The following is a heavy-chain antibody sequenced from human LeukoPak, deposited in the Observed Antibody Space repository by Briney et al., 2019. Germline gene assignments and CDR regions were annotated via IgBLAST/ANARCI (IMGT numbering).Heavy chain of an antibody. CDR2: INHSGST. Sequence: SETLSLTCAVYGGSFSGYYWSWIRQPPGKGLEWIGEINHSGSTNYNPSLKSRVTISVDTSKNQFSLKLSSVTAADTAVYYCARGTPYSDFWSGYLEFDYWGQGTLVTVSS. CDR1: GGSFSGYY. D-gene: IGHD3-3*01. CDR3: ARGTPYSDFWSGYLEFDY. V-gene: IGHV4-34*01. J-gene: IGHJ4*02.